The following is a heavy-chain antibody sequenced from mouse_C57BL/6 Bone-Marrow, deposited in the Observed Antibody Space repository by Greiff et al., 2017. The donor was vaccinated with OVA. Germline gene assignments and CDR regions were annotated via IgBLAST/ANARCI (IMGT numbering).Heavy chain of an antibody. Sequence: EVQVVESGGGLVKPGGSLKLSCAASGFTFSDYGMHWVRQAPEKGLEWVAYISSGSSTIYYADTVKGRFTFSRDNAKNTLFLQMTSLRSEDTAMYYCARWRLLTFDYWGQGTTLTVSS. CDR2: ISSGSSTI. D-gene: IGHD2-3*01. V-gene: IGHV5-17*01. J-gene: IGHJ2*01. CDR1: GFTFSDYG. CDR3: ARWRLLTFDY.